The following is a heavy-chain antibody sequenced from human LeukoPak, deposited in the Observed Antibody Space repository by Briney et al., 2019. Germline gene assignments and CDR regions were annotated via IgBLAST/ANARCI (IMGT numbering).Heavy chain of an antibody. V-gene: IGHV1-18*01. CDR3: ARGRSDPVDYYYYMDV. CDR2: ISAYNGNT. CDR1: GYTFTSYG. Sequence: ASVKVSCKASGYTFTSYGISWVRQAPGQGLEWMGWISAYNGNTNYAQKLQGRVTMTTDTSTSTAYMELRSLRSDDTAVYYCARGRSDPVDYYYYMDVWGKGTTVTVSS. J-gene: IGHJ6*03.